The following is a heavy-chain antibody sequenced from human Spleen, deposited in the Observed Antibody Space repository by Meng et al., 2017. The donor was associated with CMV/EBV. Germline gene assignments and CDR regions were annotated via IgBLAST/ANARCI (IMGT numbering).Heavy chain of an antibody. V-gene: IGHV2-5*02. J-gene: IGHJ4*02. CDR2: IYWDDDK. Sequence: QITLKESGPTLVKPTQTLTLTCTFSGFSLRTTGVGVGWIRQPPGKALEWLALIYWDDDKRYSPSLKSRLTITKDTSKNQVVLTMTNMDPVDTATYYCAHRDYCSGGTCTFDYWGQGTLVTVSS. CDR3: AHRDYCSGGTCTFDY. CDR1: GFSLRTTGVG. D-gene: IGHD2-15*01.